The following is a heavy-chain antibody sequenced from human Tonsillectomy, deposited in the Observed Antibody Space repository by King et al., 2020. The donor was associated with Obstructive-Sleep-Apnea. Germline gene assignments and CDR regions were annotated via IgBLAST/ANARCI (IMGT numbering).Heavy chain of an antibody. CDR3: ARQHYDILTAYDFYYDYGMDV. V-gene: IGHV2-26*01. J-gene: IGHJ6*02. CDR2: IFSIDEK. Sequence: LTLKESGPVLVKPTETLTLTCTVSGFSLSNGRMGVSWIRQPPGKALERLAHIFSIDEKSYITSLRTGPTIPTHTPKSQVGLTMTNMNPVHTATYDCARQHYDILTAYDFYYDYGMDVWGQGTTVTVSS. D-gene: IGHD3-9*01. CDR1: GFSLSNGRMG.